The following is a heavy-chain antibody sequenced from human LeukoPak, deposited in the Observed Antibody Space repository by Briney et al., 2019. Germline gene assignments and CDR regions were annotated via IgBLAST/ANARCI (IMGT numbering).Heavy chain of an antibody. CDR2: KKQDGSEK. V-gene: IGHV3-7*01. J-gene: IGHJ6*03. CDR3: AREMKVRGVSIYYYYMDV. Sequence: PGGSLRLSCAASGFTFSSYWMSWVRQAPGKGLEWVANKKQDGSEKYYVDSVKGRFTISRDSAKNSLYLQMNSLRAEDTAVYYCAREMKVRGVSIYYYYMDVWGKGTTVTVSS. CDR1: GFTFSSYW. D-gene: IGHD3-10*01.